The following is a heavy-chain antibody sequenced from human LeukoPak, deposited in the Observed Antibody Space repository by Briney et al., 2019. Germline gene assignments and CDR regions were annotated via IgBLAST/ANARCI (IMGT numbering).Heavy chain of an antibody. D-gene: IGHD3-16*01. Sequence: PGGSLRLSCAASGFTFSTYWMHWVRQAPGKGLEWVANIKQDTSEKYYVDSVKGRFTISRDNAKNSLYLQMNSLRVEDTAVYFCAREFWGLDYWGQGTLVTVSS. CDR3: AREFWGLDY. CDR2: IKQDTSEK. V-gene: IGHV3-7*04. J-gene: IGHJ4*02. CDR1: GFTFSTYW.